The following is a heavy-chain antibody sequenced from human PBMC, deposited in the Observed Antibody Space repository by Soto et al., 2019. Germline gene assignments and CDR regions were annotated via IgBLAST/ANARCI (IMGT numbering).Heavy chain of an antibody. J-gene: IGHJ6*03. CDR3: ARLEAAAGKLYYYYYMDV. Sequence: TSETLSLTCTVSGGSISGYYWSWIRQPPGKGLEWIGYIYYSGSTNYNPSLKSRVTISVDTSKNQFSLKLSSVTAADTAVYYCARLEAAAGKLYYYYYMDVWGKGTTVTVSS. D-gene: IGHD6-13*01. V-gene: IGHV4-59*01. CDR2: IYYSGST. CDR1: GGSISGYY.